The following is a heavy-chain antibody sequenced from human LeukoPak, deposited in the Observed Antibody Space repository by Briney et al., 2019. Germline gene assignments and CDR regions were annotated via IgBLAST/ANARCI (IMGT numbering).Heavy chain of an antibody. D-gene: IGHD6-6*01. J-gene: IGHJ4*02. CDR2: INPNSGGT. CDR3: ARSPYSSSSRYYFDY. Sequence: ASVKVSCKASGYTFTGYYMHWVRQAPGQGLEWMGRINPNSGGTNYAQKFQGRVTMTRDTSISTAYMELSRLRSDDTAVYYCARSPYSSSSRYYFDYWGQGTLVTVSS. V-gene: IGHV1-2*06. CDR1: GYTFTGYY.